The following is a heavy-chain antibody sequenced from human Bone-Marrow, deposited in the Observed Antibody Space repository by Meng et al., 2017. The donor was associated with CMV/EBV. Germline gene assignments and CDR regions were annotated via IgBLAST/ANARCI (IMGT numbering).Heavy chain of an antibody. CDR1: GFTFSSYA. V-gene: IGHV3-23*01. Sequence: GGSLRLSCAASGFTFSSYAMSWVRQAPGKGLEWVSAISGSGGSTYYADSVKGRFTISRDNAKNSLYLQMNSLRAEDTAVYYCARTRLGYCSGGSCYGSSRYYGMDVWGQGTTVTVSS. CDR3: ARTRLGYCSGGSCYGSSRYYGMDV. D-gene: IGHD2-15*01. CDR2: ISGSGGST. J-gene: IGHJ6*02.